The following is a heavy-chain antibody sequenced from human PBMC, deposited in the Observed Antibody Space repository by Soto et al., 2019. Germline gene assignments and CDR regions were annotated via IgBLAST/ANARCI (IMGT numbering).Heavy chain of an antibody. J-gene: IGHJ5*02. V-gene: IGHV4-59*01. D-gene: IGHD3-3*01. CDR3: ARDRYDFWSGSALDQHWFDP. CDR1: GGSISSYY. Sequence: SETLSLTCTVSGGSISSYYWSWIRQPPGKGLEWIGYIYYSGSTNYNPSLKSRVTISVVTSKNQFSLKLSSVTAADTAVYYCARDRYDFWSGSALDQHWFDPWGQATLVTSP. CDR2: IYYSGST.